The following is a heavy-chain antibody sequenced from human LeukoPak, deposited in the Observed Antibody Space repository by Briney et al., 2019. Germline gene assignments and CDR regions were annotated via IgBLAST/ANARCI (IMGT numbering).Heavy chain of an antibody. Sequence: SETLSLTCTVSGGSISSYYWSWIRQPPGKGLEWIGYIYYSGSTNYYPSLKSRVTISVDTSKNQFSLKLSSVTAADTAVYYCARATAAGLDYWGQGTLVTVSS. D-gene: IGHD6-13*01. V-gene: IGHV4-59*01. CDR2: IYYSGST. J-gene: IGHJ4*02. CDR1: GGSISSYY. CDR3: ARATAAGLDY.